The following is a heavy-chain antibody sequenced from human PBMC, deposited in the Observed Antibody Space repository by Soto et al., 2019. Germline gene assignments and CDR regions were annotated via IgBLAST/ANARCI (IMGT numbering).Heavy chain of an antibody. D-gene: IGHD3-22*01. J-gene: IGHJ6*02. CDR3: ARAMYYYDSSGFYYYYGMDV. CDR2: ISYDGSNK. CDR1: GFTFSSYA. V-gene: IGHV3-30-3*01. Sequence: PGGSLRLSCAASGFTFSSYAMHWVRQAPGKGLEWVAVISYDGSNKYYADSVNGRFTVSRDNSKSTLYLQMNSLRAEDTAVYYRARAMYYYDSSGFYYYYGMDVWGQGTTVTVSS.